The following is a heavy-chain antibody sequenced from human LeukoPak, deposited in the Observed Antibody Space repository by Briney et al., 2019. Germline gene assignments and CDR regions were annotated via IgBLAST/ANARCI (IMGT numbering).Heavy chain of an antibody. CDR2: ISSNGGST. V-gene: IGHV3-64D*06. Sequence: GGSLRLSCSASGFTFSSYAMHWVRRAQGKGLEYFSVISSNGGSTYYADSVKGRFTISRDNSKNTLYLQMSSLRAEDTAVYYCVKGITMVRGVLDYWGQGTLVTVSS. D-gene: IGHD3-10*01. CDR3: VKGITMVRGVLDY. CDR1: GFTFSSYA. J-gene: IGHJ4*02.